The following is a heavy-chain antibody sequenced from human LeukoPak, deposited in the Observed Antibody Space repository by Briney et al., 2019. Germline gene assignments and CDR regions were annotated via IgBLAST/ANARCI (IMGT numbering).Heavy chain of an antibody. CDR3: ARNLPAADY. Sequence: GGSLRLSCAASGFTFSDYYMSWVRQVPGKGLEWLSYITTTGSTVSYADSVKGRFTISRDNAKNSLYLQMSSLRAEDTAVYYCARNLPAADYWGQGTLVTVSS. CDR2: ITTTGSTV. CDR1: GFTFSDYY. D-gene: IGHD2-2*01. J-gene: IGHJ4*02. V-gene: IGHV3-11*04.